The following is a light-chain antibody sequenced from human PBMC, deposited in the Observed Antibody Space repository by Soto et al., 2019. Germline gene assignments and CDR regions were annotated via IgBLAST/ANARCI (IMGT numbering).Light chain of an antibody. V-gene: IGKV1-12*01. Sequence: DIQMSQSPSSLSASVGDRGTITCQASQGISRSLAWYQQKPGKAPKLLIYSASSLQSGVPSRFSGSGFGTDFTLTISSLQPEDFATYYCQQADTFPITFGQGTRLEIK. CDR1: QGISRS. CDR3: QQADTFPIT. CDR2: SAS. J-gene: IGKJ5*01.